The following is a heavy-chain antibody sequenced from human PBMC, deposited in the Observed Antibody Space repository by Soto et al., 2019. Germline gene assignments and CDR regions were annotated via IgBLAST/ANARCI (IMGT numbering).Heavy chain of an antibody. V-gene: IGHV4-34*01. J-gene: IGHJ5*02. CDR2: INHSGST. CDR1: GGSFSGYD. D-gene: IGHD6-13*01. CDR3: ARGIVSSMSSSREFDP. Sequence: SETQSLTSGVYGGSFSGYDWSWIRQPPGKGLEWIGEINHSGSTNYNPSLKSRVTISVDTSKNQFSLKLSSVTAADTAVYYCARGIVSSMSSSREFDPWGQGTLVTVSS.